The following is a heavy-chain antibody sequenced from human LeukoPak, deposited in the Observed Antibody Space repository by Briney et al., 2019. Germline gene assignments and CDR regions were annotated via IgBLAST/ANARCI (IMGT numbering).Heavy chain of an antibody. J-gene: IGHJ3*02. D-gene: IGHD6-6*01. CDR1: GGSISSGDYY. V-gene: IGHV4-30-4*01. CDR3: ARWGSSSIDVTAFDI. CDR2: IYYSGST. Sequence: PSETLSLTCTVSGGSISSGDYYWRWIRQPPGKGLEWIGYIYYSGSTYYNPSLKSRVTISVDTSKNQFSLKLSSVTAADTAVYYCARWGSSSIDVTAFDIWGQGTMVTVSS.